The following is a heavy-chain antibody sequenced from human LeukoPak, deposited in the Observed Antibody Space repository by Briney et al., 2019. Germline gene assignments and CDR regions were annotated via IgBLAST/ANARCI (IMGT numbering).Heavy chain of an antibody. CDR2: ISSYNGNI. V-gene: IGHV1-18*04. Sequence: VSVKVSCKASGYTFTSYSITWVRQAPGQGLEWMGWISSYNGNINYAQKFQGRVTLTTDTSTTTAYMELRSLRSDDTAVYYCARGRDSGSFYRTWFDSWGQGTLVTVSS. J-gene: IGHJ5*01. CDR1: GYTFTSYS. D-gene: IGHD3-10*01. CDR3: ARGRDSGSFYRTWFDS.